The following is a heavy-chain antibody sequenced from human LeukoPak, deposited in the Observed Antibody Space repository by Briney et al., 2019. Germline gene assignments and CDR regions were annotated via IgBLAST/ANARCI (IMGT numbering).Heavy chain of an antibody. CDR3: ARASDKQLVPFDY. Sequence: AAVKVSCKASGYTFTSCYMHWVRQAPGQGLEWVGVINPSGGSTSYAQKFQGRVTMTRDTSTSTVYMELSSLRSEHTAVHYCARASDKQLVPFDYWGQGTLVTVPS. D-gene: IGHD6-13*01. J-gene: IGHJ4*02. CDR1: GYTFTSCY. CDR2: INPSGGST. V-gene: IGHV1-46*01.